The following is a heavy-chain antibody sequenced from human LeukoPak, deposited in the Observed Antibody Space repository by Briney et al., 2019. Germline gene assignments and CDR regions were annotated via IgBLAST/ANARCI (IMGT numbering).Heavy chain of an antibody. V-gene: IGHV4-38-2*02. J-gene: IGHJ4*02. Sequence: SETLSLTCTVSGYSISSGYYWGWIRQPPGKGLEWIGSIYHSGSTYYNPSLKSRVTISVDTSKNQFSLKLSSVTAADTAVYYCARDSRSGYYITIPYDYWGQGTLVTVSS. CDR3: ARDSRSGYYITIPYDY. CDR2: IYHSGST. CDR1: GYSISSGYY. D-gene: IGHD3-3*01.